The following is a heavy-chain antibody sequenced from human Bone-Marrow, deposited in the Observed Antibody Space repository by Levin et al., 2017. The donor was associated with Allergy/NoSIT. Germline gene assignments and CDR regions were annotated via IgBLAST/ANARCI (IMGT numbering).Heavy chain of an antibody. CDR2: ISHSGTT. CDR3: ARRFSDFWSGYYNGGAPQDAFEM. CDR1: GGSTSSRSFY. Sequence: SETLSLTCTVSGGSTSSRSFYWGWIRQPPGKGLEWIGTISHSGTTYYSPSLESRLTILIDTSKNQFSLNLSSVTAADTAVYYCARRFSDFWSGYYNGGAPQDAFEMWGQGTTVTVSS. J-gene: IGHJ3*02. D-gene: IGHD3-3*01. V-gene: IGHV4-39*01.